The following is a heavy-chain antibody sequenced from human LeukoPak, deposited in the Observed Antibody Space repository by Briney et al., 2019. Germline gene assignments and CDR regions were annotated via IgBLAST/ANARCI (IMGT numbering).Heavy chain of an antibody. D-gene: IGHD1-1*01. Sequence: PSETLSLTCTVSGGSISSSSYYWGWIRQPPGKGLEWIGSIYYSGSTYYNPSLKSRVTISVDTSKNQFSLKLSSVTAADTAVYYCARRKQTATTGAYFDYWGQGTLVTVSS. CDR3: ARRKQTATTGAYFDY. CDR1: GGSISSSSYY. V-gene: IGHV4-39*01. J-gene: IGHJ4*02. CDR2: IYYSGST.